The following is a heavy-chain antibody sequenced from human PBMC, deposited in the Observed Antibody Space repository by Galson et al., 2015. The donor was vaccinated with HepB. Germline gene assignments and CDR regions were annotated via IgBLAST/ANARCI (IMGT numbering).Heavy chain of an antibody. V-gene: IGHV3-23*01. CDR2: IGNSGGTT. D-gene: IGHD3-16*01. J-gene: IGHJ4*02. CDR3: VFGYFFDY. CDR1: GFTFSNYA. Sequence: SLRLSCATSGFTFSNYAMSWVRQAPGKGLEWVSTIGNSGGTTWSADSVKGRFTISRDNSKDMLYLQMNSLRAEDTAVYYCVFGYFFDYWGQGTLVTVSS.